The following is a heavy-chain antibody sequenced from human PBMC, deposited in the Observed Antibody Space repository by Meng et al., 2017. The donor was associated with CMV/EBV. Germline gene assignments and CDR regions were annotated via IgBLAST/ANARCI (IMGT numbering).Heavy chain of an antibody. CDR2: TSYDGSTK. V-gene: IGHV3-30-3*01. CDR1: EFTFSNYA. D-gene: IGHD2-15*01. CDR3: ARDLCGDSSCSPFGY. Sequence: LSLTCAASEFTFSNYAIHWVRRAPGKGLEWVAVTSYDGSTKHYADSVKGRFTISRDNSKNTVFLQMNSLRPEDTAVYYCARDLCGDSSCSPFGYWGQGALVTVSS. J-gene: IGHJ4*02.